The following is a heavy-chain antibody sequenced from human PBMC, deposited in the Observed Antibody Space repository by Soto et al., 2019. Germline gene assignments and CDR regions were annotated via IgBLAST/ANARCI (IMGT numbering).Heavy chain of an antibody. CDR3: AKEGGRGGGYFDY. J-gene: IGHJ4*02. Sequence: GGSLRLSCAVSGFTFSSYGMNWVRQAPGKGLEWVSGISGSGGNTYYADSVKGRFTISRDNSKNTLYLQMNSLRAEDTAVYYCAKEGGRGGGYFDYRGQGTLVTVSS. CDR2: ISGSGGNT. CDR1: GFTFSSYG. D-gene: IGHD3-16*01. V-gene: IGHV3-23*01.